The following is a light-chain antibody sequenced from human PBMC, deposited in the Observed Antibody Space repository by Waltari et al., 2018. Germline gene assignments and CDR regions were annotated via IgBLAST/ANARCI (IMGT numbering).Light chain of an antibody. CDR2: WES. J-gene: IGKJ1*01. CDR3: QQNYNTPRT. CDR1: QSVLLSSNNRKY. Sequence: DIVMTQSPDSLAVSLGERATINCKSSQSVLLSSNNRKYLAWYQQKPGQPPKLLIYWESTRESGVPDRFSGSGSGTDFTLTISSLQAEDVAVYYCQQNYNTPRTFGQGTKVEIK. V-gene: IGKV4-1*01.